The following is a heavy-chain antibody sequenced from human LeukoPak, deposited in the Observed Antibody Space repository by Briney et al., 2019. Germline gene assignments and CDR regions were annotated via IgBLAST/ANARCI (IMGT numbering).Heavy chain of an antibody. J-gene: IGHJ4*02. D-gene: IGHD6-13*01. CDR2: IYTSGST. Sequence: SETLSLTCTVSGGSISSGSYYWSWIRQPAGKGLEWVGRIYTSGSTNYNPSLKSRVTISVDTSKNQFSLKLSSVTAADTAVYYCARGVIAAGGNDFDYWGQGTLVTVSS. CDR1: GGSISSGSYY. CDR3: ARGVIAAGGNDFDY. V-gene: IGHV4-61*02.